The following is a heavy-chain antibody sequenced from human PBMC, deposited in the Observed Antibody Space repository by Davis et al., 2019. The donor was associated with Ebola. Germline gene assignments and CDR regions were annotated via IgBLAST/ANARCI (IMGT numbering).Heavy chain of an antibody. CDR3: ARPVGNGDYSWFDP. V-gene: IGHV4-39*01. Sequence: MPSETLSLTCTVSGGSISSSSYYWGWIRQPSGKGLEWIGSIYYSGSTYYNPSLKSRVTISVDTSKNQFSLKLSSVTAADTAVYYCARPVGNGDYSWFDPWGQGTLVTVSS. CDR1: GGSISSSSYY. J-gene: IGHJ5*02. D-gene: IGHD4-17*01. CDR2: IYYSGST.